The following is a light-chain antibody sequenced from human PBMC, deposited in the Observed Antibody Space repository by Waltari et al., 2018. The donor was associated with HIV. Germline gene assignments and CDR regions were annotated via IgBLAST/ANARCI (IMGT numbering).Light chain of an antibody. CDR3: SAWDRSLSAVI. CDR1: SNNFGNQG. CDR2: KNN. J-gene: IGLJ2*01. Sequence: QAGLTQPPSVSKGLRQTATLTCTGDSNNFGNQGATWLQQHQGHPPKLLFYKNNNRPSGISERFSASKSGNTASLTITGLQPEDEADYFCSAWDRSLSAVIFGGGTTLIVL. V-gene: IGLV10-54*04.